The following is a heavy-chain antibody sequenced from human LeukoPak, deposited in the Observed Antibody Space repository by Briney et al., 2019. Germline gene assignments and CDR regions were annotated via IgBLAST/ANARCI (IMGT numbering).Heavy chain of an antibody. V-gene: IGHV1-3*01. CDR2: INAGNGNT. CDR3: ARRSIAVGVLDY. J-gene: IGHJ4*02. D-gene: IGHD6-19*01. CDR1: GYTFTSYA. Sequence: ASVKVSCKASGYTFTSYAMHWVRQAPGQRLEWMGWINAGNGNTKYSQKFQGRVTITRDTSASTAYTELSSLRSEDTAVYYCARRSIAVGVLDYWGQGTLVTVSS.